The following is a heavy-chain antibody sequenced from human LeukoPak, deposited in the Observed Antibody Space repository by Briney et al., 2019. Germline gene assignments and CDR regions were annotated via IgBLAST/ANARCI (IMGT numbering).Heavy chain of an antibody. V-gene: IGHV4-31*03. CDR3: ARGLDLWSRSWFDP. J-gene: IGHJ5*02. Sequence: SQTLSLTCTVSGGSISSGGYSWSWIRQFPGKGLEWIGYISYSGSTYYNPSLRSRLTISVDTSKNQFSLRLSSVTAADTAVYYCARGLDLWSRSWFDPWGQGTLVTVSS. CDR2: ISYSGST. D-gene: IGHD1-1*01. CDR1: GGSISSGGYS.